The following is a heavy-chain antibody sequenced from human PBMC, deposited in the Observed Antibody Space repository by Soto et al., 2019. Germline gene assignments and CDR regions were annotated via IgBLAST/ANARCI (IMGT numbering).Heavy chain of an antibody. J-gene: IGHJ4*02. CDR2: IYYSGST. Sequence: SETLSLTCTGSGGSVSSGSYYGSWIRQPPGKGLEWIGYIYYSGSTNYNPALKRRVTISVDTSKNQFSLKLSSVTAADAAVYYCARSRNHHILTAPPVDYWGQETLLTLSS. V-gene: IGHV4-61*01. CDR1: GGSVSSGSYY. D-gene: IGHD3-9*01. CDR3: ARSRNHHILTAPPVDY.